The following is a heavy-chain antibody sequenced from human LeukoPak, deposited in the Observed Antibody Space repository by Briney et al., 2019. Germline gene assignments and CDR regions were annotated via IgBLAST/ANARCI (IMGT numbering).Heavy chain of an antibody. CDR3: ATAIIAGYSSGYDWFDP. CDR1: GGTFSSYA. CDR2: SIPIFGTA. J-gene: IGHJ5*02. D-gene: IGHD6-19*01. V-gene: IGHV1-69*13. Sequence: ASVKVSCKASGGTFSSYAISWVRRAPGQGLEWMGGSIPIFGTANYAQKFQGRVTITADESTSTAYMELSSLRSEDTAVYYCATAIIAGYSSGYDWFDPWGQGTLVTVSS.